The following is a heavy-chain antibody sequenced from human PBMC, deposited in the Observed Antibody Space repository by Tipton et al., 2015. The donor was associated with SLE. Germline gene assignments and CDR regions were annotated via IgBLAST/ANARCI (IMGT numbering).Heavy chain of an antibody. V-gene: IGHV4-39*07. CDR2: IYHSGST. CDR3: ARDRAGGYGGPGDSYRMDV. Sequence: TLSLTCTVSGGSISSYYWGWIRQPPGKGLEWIGSIYHSGSTYYNLSLKSRVTISVDTSKNEFSLKLGSVTAADTAVYYCARDRAGGYGGPGDSYRMDVWGQGTTVTVSS. J-gene: IGHJ6*02. CDR1: GGSISSYY. D-gene: IGHD3-10*01.